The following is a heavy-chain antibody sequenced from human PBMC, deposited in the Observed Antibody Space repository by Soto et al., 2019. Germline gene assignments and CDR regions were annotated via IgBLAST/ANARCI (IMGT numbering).Heavy chain of an antibody. D-gene: IGHD3-16*02. CDR3: ARLNLGELSQDY. CDR1: GGSSINRGYY. V-gene: IGHV4-31*03. Sequence: SQTMSLTSTVAGGSSINRGYYWSWIRQHPGKGLEWIGYIYYSGSTYYNPSLKSRVTISVDTSKNQFSLKLSSVTAADTAVYYCARLNLGELSQDYWGQGTLVTVSS. J-gene: IGHJ4*02. CDR2: IYYSGST.